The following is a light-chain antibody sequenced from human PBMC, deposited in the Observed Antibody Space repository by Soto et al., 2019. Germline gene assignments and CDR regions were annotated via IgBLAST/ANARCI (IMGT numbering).Light chain of an antibody. J-gene: IGKJ3*01. CDR3: QQYSDFFIS. CDR1: QSISRS. Sequence: DIQMTQSPSTLSASVGDRVTITCRASQSISRSLAWYQQKPGKAPSLLIYDASSLEGGVPSRFSGSGFGTEFTLTITNLQPADFATCYCQQYSDFFISFGPGTTVDFK. CDR2: DAS. V-gene: IGKV1-5*01.